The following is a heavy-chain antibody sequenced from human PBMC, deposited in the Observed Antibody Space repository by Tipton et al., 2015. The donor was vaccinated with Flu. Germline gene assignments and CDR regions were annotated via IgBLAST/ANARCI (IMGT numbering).Heavy chain of an antibody. Sequence: GLVKPSETLSLTCSVSGGSVSSTGYYWTWIRQPPGKGLEYIGQMSSSGRTNTSPSLKSRVTISLDTSKNQFSLKLTSVTAADTAVYYCARMRARDCTLGVCYLWYFDLWGRGTLVTVSS. CDR3: ARMRARDCTLGVCYLWYFDL. CDR1: GGSVSSTGYY. J-gene: IGHJ2*01. D-gene: IGHD2-8*01. V-gene: IGHV4-61*08. CDR2: MSSSGRT.